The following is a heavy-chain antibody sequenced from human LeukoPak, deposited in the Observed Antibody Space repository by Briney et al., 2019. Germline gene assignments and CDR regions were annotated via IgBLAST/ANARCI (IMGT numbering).Heavy chain of an antibody. J-gene: IGHJ6*02. Sequence: SETLSLTCTVTGGSISSYYWSWIRQPPGKGLEWIEYIYYSGSTNYNPSLKSRVTISVDTSKNQFSLKLSSVTAADTAVYYCGGTRPYYGMDVWGQGTTVTVSS. CDR3: GGTRPYYGMDV. CDR1: GGSISSYY. D-gene: IGHD2-15*01. V-gene: IGHV4-59*01. CDR2: IYYSGST.